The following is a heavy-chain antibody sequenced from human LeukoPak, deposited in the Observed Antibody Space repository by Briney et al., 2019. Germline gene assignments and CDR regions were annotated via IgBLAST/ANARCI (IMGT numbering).Heavy chain of an antibody. CDR3: VKVAKYYYGSETYYFFEH. V-gene: IGHV3-7*01. CDR1: GFTFTTYW. J-gene: IGHJ4*02. CDR2: INQDGTEK. D-gene: IGHD3-10*01. Sequence: GRSLRLSCAASGFTFTTYWMSWVRQLPGKGLEWVANINQDGTEKYYVDSVKGRFTISRDNAKNSLDLQMNSLRVEDTGIYYCVKVAKYYYGSETYYFFEHWGQGTPVTASS.